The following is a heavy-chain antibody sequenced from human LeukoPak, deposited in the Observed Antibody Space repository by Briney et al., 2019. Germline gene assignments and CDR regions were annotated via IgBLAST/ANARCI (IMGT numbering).Heavy chain of an antibody. CDR3: ARDILDVGATHYFDY. J-gene: IGHJ4*02. D-gene: IGHD1-26*01. Sequence: PSETLSLTCTVSGASITTYYWSWIRQPPGKGLEYIGQIHSSGSANYNPFLKSRVAMSLDASKNQFSLTVSSVTAADTAIYYCARDILDVGATHYFDYWGQGSLLTVSS. CDR2: IHSSGSA. CDR1: GASITTYY. V-gene: IGHV4-59*01.